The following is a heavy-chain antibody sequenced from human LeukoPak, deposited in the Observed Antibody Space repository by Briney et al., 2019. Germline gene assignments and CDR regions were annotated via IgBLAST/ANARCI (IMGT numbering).Heavy chain of an antibody. V-gene: IGHV3-74*01. Sequence: GGSLRLSCAASGFTFSGFWMHWVRQAPGKGLVWVSCISFDGSDATYADSVKGRFTISRDNAKNTLHLQMDSLTVEDTAVYYCARDGYRDRYFDYWGQGTLVTVSS. CDR1: GFTFSGFW. J-gene: IGHJ4*02. CDR2: ISFDGSDA. CDR3: ARDGYRDRYFDY. D-gene: IGHD5-24*01.